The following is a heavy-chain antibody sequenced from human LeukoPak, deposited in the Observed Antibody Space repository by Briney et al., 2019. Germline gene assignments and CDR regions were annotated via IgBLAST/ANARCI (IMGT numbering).Heavy chain of an antibody. CDR1: GFTFSSYW. CDR2: INSDGSST. Sequence: PGGSLRLSCAASGFTFSSYWMHWVRHAPGKGLVWVLRINSDGSSTSNADSVKGRFTISRDNTKNTLYLQMNSLRAEDTAVYYCARGYSGTYRIDYWGQGTLVTVSS. CDR3: ARGYSGTYRIDY. J-gene: IGHJ4*02. D-gene: IGHD1-26*01. V-gene: IGHV3-74*01.